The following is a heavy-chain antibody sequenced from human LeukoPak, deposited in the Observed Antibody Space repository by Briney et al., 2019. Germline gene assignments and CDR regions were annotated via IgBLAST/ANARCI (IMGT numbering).Heavy chain of an antibody. CDR2: IKQDGSEK. V-gene: IGHV3-7*01. CDR3: ARQSSGWY. Sequence: PGGSLRLSCAASGSTFSSYWMSWVRQAPGKGLEWVANIKQDGSEKYYVDSVKGRFTISRDNAKNSLYLQVNSLRADDTAVYYCARQSSGWYWGQGTLVTVSS. CDR1: GSTFSSYW. D-gene: IGHD6-19*01. J-gene: IGHJ4*02.